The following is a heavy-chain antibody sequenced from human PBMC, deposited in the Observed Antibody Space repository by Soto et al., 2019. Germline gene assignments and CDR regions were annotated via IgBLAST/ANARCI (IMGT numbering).Heavy chain of an antibody. J-gene: IGHJ3*02. CDR3: ARGGGYCTNGVCYRAFDI. D-gene: IGHD2-8*01. Sequence: GGSLRLSCAASGFTFSSYWMSWVRQAPGKGLEWVANIKQDGSEKYYVDSVKGRFTISRDNAKNSLYLQMNSLRAEDTAVYYCARGGGYCTNGVCYRAFDIWGQGTMVTVSS. CDR1: GFTFSSYW. CDR2: IKQDGSEK. V-gene: IGHV3-7*01.